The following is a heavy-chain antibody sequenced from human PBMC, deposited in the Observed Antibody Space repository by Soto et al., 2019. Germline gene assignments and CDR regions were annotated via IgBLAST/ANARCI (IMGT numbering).Heavy chain of an antibody. Sequence: SETLSLTCAISGDSVSSNSAAWNWIRQSPSRGLEWLGRTYYRSKWYNDYAVSVKSRITINPDTSKNQFSLQLNSVTPEDTAVYYCARDLILNSGSYNWFDPWGQGTLVTVSS. J-gene: IGHJ5*02. CDR2: TYYRSKWYN. D-gene: IGHD1-26*01. V-gene: IGHV6-1*01. CDR3: ARDLILNSGSYNWFDP. CDR1: GDSVSSNSAA.